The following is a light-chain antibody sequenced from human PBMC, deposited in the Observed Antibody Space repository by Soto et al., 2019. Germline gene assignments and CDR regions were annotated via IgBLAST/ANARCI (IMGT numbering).Light chain of an antibody. V-gene: IGKV3-20*01. CDR3: QQYGSAPPYT. Sequence: EVVVTQSPGPLSLSPGERATLSCRASQGVSHNYFAWYQQKPGQAPRLLIFGSSDRATGIPDTFSGSGSGTDFTLTISRLRPEDFAVYYCQQYGSAPPYTFGQGTKLEIK. CDR2: GSS. CDR1: QGVSHNY. J-gene: IGKJ2*01.